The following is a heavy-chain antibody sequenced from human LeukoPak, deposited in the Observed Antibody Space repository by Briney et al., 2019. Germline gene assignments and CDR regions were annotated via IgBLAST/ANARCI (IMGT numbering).Heavy chain of an antibody. V-gene: IGHV1-2*02. J-gene: IGHJ4*02. CDR3: AQNSGSYLVVYYFDY. D-gene: IGHD1-26*01. CDR2: INPNSGGT. CDR1: GAPFSSYA. Sequence: GASVKVSCKASGAPFSSYAISWVRQSAGQGVGCWGWINPNSGGTNSAQKFQGRVTMTRDTSISTAYMELSRLRSDDTAVYYCAQNSGSYLVVYYFDYWGQGTLVTVSS.